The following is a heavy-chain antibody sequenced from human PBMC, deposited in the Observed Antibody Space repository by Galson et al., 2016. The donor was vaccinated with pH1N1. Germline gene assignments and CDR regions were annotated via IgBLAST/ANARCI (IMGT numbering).Heavy chain of an antibody. CDR2: INPSGGET. CDR3: ARKICTSNCCVFDY. D-gene: IGHD2-8*01. J-gene: IGHJ4*02. V-gene: IGHV1-46*01. Sequence: SCKASGNTFPNYFMHWVRQAPGQGLEWMGVINPSGGETTYAQKFQGRVTMTRDRSTSTVYMELSSLRSGDTAVYYWARKICTSNCCVFDYWGQGTLVSVTS. CDR1: GNTFPNYF.